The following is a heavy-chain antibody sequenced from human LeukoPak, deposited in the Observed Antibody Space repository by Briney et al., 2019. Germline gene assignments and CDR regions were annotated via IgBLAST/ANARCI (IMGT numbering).Heavy chain of an antibody. Sequence: SETLSLTCTVSGGSISSHYWSWIRQPPGKGPEWIGYIYYSGSTNYNPSLKSRVTISVDTSKNQFFLKLSSVTAADTAVYYCARDMGYGSGSYWYAFDIWGQGTMVTVSS. CDR2: IYYSGST. CDR1: GGSISSHY. J-gene: IGHJ3*02. CDR3: ARDMGYGSGSYWYAFDI. D-gene: IGHD3-10*01. V-gene: IGHV4-59*11.